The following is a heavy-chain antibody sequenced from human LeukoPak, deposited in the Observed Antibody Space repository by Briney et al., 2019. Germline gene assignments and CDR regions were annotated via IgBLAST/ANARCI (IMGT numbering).Heavy chain of an antibody. V-gene: IGHV4-61*02. CDR3: ARDPDY. CDR1: GGSISSGSYY. CDR2: IYTSGST. J-gene: IGHJ4*02. Sequence: SSETLSLTCTVSGGSISSGSYYWSWIRQPAGKGLEWIGRIYTSGSTNYNPSLKSRVTISVDTSKNQFSLKLSSVTAADTAVYYCARDPDYWGQGTLVSVSS.